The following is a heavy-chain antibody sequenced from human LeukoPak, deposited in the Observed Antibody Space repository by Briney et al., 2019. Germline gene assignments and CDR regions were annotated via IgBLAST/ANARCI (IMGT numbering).Heavy chain of an antibody. CDR2: INHSGST. V-gene: IGHV4-34*01. Sequence: SETLSLTCAVYGGSFSGYYWSWIRQPPGKGLEWIGEINHSGSTNYNPSLKSRVTISVDTSKNQFSLKLSSVTAADTAVYYCARIQLGYCSSTSCYNLRGVRFDPGGQGTLVTVSS. J-gene: IGHJ5*02. CDR1: GGSFSGYY. CDR3: ARIQLGYCSSTSCYNLRGVRFDP. D-gene: IGHD2-2*02.